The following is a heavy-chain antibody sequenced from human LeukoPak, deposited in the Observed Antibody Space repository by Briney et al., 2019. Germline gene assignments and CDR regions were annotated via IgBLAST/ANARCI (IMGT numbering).Heavy chain of an antibody. CDR1: GFTFTNAW. CDR3: QGGRF. Sequence: GATLRLSCSASGFTFTNAWMSWVRQAPGKGLEWVGRIKRKTDGGTTDYAAPVKGRFSISRDDSKNTLYLQMNSLKSEDTAVYYCQGGRFWGQGTLVTVFS. CDR2: IKRKTDGGTT. V-gene: IGHV3-15*01. D-gene: IGHD1-26*01. J-gene: IGHJ4*02.